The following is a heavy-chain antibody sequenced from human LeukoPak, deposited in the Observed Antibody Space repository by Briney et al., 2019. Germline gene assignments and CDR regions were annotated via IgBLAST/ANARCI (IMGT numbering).Heavy chain of an antibody. J-gene: IGHJ4*02. V-gene: IGHV3-23*01. CDR1: GFTSSSYA. Sequence: PGGSLRLSCAASGFTSSSYAMSWVRQAPGKGLEWVSAISGSGGSTYYADSVKGRFTISRDNSKNTLYLQMNSLRAEDTAVYYCAKGGTYGDSPLYFDYWGQGTLVTVSS. CDR3: AKGGTYGDSPLYFDY. CDR2: ISGSGGST. D-gene: IGHD4-17*01.